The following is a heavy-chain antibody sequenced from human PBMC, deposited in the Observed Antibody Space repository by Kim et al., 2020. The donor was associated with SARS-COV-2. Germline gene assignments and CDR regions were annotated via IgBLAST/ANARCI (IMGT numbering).Heavy chain of an antibody. J-gene: IGHJ2*01. Sequence: GGSLRLSCAASGFTFSDYYMSWIRQAPGKGLEWVSYISSTSSYTNYADSVKGRFTISRDNAKNSLYLQMNSLRAEDTAVYYCASPGNWSFDLWGRGTLVTVSS. V-gene: IGHV3-11*03. CDR1: GFTFSDYY. CDR2: ISSTSSYT. CDR3: ASPGNWSFDL.